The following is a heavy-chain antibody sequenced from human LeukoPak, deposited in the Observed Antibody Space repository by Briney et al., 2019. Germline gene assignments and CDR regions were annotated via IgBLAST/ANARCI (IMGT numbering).Heavy chain of an antibody. D-gene: IGHD4-17*01. CDR3: ARDRDYGDYEGVFDY. CDR1: GFTFSSYA. CDR2: ISYDGSNK. Sequence: GGSLRLSCAASGFTFSSYAMHWVRQAPGKGLEWVAVISYDGSNKYYADSVKGRFTISRDNSKNTLYLQMNSLRAEDTAVYYCARDRDYGDYEGVFDYWGQGTLVTVSS. V-gene: IGHV3-30-3*01. J-gene: IGHJ4*02.